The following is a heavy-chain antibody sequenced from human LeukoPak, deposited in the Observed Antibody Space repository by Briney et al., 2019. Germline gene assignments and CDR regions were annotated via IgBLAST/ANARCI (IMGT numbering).Heavy chain of an antibody. J-gene: IGHJ4*02. CDR1: GYTFTSYY. CDR2: ISAYNGNT. V-gene: IGHV1-18*04. Sequence: ASVKVSCKASGYTFTSYYMHWVRQAPGQGLEWMGWISAYNGNTNYAQKLQGRVTMTTDTSTSTAYMELRSLRSDDTAVYYCARDLGSYDYGGDWGQGTLVTVSS. D-gene: IGHD4-23*01. CDR3: ARDLGSYDYGGD.